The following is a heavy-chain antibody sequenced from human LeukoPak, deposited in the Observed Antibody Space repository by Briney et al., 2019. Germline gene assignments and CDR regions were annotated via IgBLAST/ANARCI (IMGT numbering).Heavy chain of an antibody. J-gene: IGHJ4*02. V-gene: IGHV4-61*05. D-gene: IGHD3-9*01. Sequence: PSETLSLTCTVSGGSISNSSSYWGWIRQPPGKGLEWIGYIYYSGSTNYNPSLKSQVTISVDTSKNQFSLKLSSVTAADTAVYYCARANYDILTGYHVDYWGQGTLVTVSS. CDR1: GGSISNSSSY. CDR3: ARANYDILTGYHVDY. CDR2: IYYSGST.